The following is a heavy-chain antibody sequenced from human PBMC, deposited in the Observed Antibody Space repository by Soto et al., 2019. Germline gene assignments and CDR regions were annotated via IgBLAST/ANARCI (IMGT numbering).Heavy chain of an antibody. V-gene: IGHV3-23*01. D-gene: IGHD3-16*02. CDR1: GFTFSSYA. J-gene: IGHJ6*02. Sequence: EVQLLESGGGLVQPGGSLRLSCAASGFTFSSYAMSWVRQAPGKGLEWVSAISGSGGSTYYADSVKGRFTISRDNSKNTLYLQMNSLRAEDTAVYYCARSKADYVWGSYQNYGMDVWGQGTTVTVSS. CDR2: ISGSGGST. CDR3: ARSKADYVWGSYQNYGMDV.